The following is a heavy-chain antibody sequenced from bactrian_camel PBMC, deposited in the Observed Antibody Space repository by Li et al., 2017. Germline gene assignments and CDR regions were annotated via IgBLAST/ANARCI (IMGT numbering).Heavy chain of an antibody. CDR2: IWIAVGST. J-gene: IGHJ4*01. CDR3: AAKECYIGGPVSGLPPAEYKY. V-gene: IGHV3S40*01. Sequence: DVQLVESGGGSVTTGGSLKLTCAVSGDPIFMTYMGWFRQAPGKEREGVAAIWIAVGSTYYADSVKGRFTISQDSGSNTVFLQMNSLKPEDTAMYYCAAKECYIGGPVSGLPPAEYKYWGQGTQVTVS. D-gene: IGHD7*01. CDR1: GDPIFMTY.